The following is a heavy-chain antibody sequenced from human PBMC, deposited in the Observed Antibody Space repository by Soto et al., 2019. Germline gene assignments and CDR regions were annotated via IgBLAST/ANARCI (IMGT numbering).Heavy chain of an antibody. CDR2: IGRRSDI. V-gene: IGHV3-21*01. CDR3: AREETAWPLAYGLDV. J-gene: IGHJ6*02. CDR1: GFSFSTYS. D-gene: IGHD2-21*02. Sequence: WGSLRLSCEASGFSFSTYSRHWVRQAPGKGLEWVSSIGRRSDIYYADSVKGRFTISRDNAKNSVSLQMNSLRDEDTAVYYCAREETAWPLAYGLDVWGQGTTVTVSS.